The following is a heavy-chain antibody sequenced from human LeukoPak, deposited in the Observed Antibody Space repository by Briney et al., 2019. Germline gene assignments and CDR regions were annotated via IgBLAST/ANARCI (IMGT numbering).Heavy chain of an antibody. CDR1: GFTFSSYS. CDR3: ARDTSARNYFDY. J-gene: IGHJ4*02. V-gene: IGHV3-21*01. CDR2: ISSSSSYI. D-gene: IGHD2/OR15-2a*01. Sequence: PGGSLRLSCAASGFTFSSYSMNWVRQVPGKGLEWVSSISSSSSYIYYADSVKGRFTISRDNAKNSLYLQMNSLRAEDTAVYYCARDTSARNYFDYWGQGTLVTVSS.